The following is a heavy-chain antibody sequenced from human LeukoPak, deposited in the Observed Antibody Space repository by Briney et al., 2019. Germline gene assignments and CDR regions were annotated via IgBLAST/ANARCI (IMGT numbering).Heavy chain of an antibody. J-gene: IGHJ6*03. D-gene: IGHD3-3*01. CDR1: GGTFSSYA. Sequence: SVKVSCKASGGTFSSYAISWVRQAPGQGLEWMGGIIPIFGTANYAQKFQGRVTITTDESTSTAYMELSSLRSEDTAVYYCARGTTIFGVVTAPCYYYMDVWGKGTTVTVSS. CDR2: IIPIFGTA. CDR3: ARGTTIFGVVTAPCYYYMDV. V-gene: IGHV1-69*05.